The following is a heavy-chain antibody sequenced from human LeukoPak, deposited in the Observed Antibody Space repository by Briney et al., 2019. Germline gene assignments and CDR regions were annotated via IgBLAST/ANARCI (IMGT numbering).Heavy chain of an antibody. D-gene: IGHD2-15*01. CDR2: IKQDGSEK. CDR3: TRVCSGSSCYPNYYYYYYMDV. V-gene: IGHV3-7*04. J-gene: IGHJ6*03. Sequence: GGSLRLSCAASGFTFSSYWMSWVRQAPGKGLEWVANIKQDGSEKYYVDSVKCRFTISRDNAKNSLYLQMNSLRAEDTAVYYCTRVCSGSSCYPNYYYYYYMDVWGKGTTVTVSS. CDR1: GFTFSSYW.